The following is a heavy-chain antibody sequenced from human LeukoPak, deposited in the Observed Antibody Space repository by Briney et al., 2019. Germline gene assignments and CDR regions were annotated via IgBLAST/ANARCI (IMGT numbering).Heavy chain of an antibody. V-gene: IGHV1-2*02. CDR2: INPNSGGT. CDR1: GYTLIDYY. Sequence: ASVKVSCKASGYTLIDYYIHWVRQAPGQGLGWMAWINPNSGGTNSAQKFQVRVTLTRDTSISTAYMELSRLRSDDTAVYYCARTYSSVYYFHHADAFDVWGQGTMVAVSS. J-gene: IGHJ3*01. CDR3: ARTYSSVYYFHHADAFDV. D-gene: IGHD3-22*01.